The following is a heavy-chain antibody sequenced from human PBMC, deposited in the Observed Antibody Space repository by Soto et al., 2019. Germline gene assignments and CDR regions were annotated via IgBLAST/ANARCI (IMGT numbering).Heavy chain of an antibody. V-gene: IGHV4-59*02. CDR2: INNNGNT. D-gene: IGHD6-19*01. CDR1: GGSVSGYH. CDR3: AKDLGYSTGWEPFDY. Sequence: SETLSLTCNVSGGSVSGYHWSWIRQPPGKGLEWIGYINNNGNTDYNPSLESRVTISVDTSKNQISLSLTSVTAADTAVYYCAKDLGYSTGWEPFDYWGQGTLVTVSS. J-gene: IGHJ4*02.